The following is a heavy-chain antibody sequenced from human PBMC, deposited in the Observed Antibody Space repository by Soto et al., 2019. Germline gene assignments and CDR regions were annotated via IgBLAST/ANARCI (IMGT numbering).Heavy chain of an antibody. CDR2: IKEDGSEK. CDR1: GFTLSYYW. CDR3: ARDRSGGSCQY. D-gene: IGHD2-15*01. J-gene: IGHJ4*02. V-gene: IGHV3-7*01. Sequence: EVQLMESGGGLVQPGGSLRLSCAASGFTLSYYWMSWVRQAPGKGLEWVANIKEDGSEKYYVDSVKGRFTISRDNAQNSVFLQMNSLRVEDTAIYYCARDRSGGSCQYWGQGTLVTVSS.